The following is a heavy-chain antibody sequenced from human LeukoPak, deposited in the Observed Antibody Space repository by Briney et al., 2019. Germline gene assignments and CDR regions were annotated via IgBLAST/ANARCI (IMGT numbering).Heavy chain of an antibody. Sequence: GGSLRLSCTASGFTFTNTWMSWVRQAPGKGLEWVGLIKSKTDCEPTDYAAPVKGRFTISRDDSTDTLYLQMNSLKSEDTAVYYCARDLPVLAGDWGQGALVTVRS. CDR3: ARDLPVLAGD. J-gene: IGHJ4*02. D-gene: IGHD6-13*01. CDR2: IKSKTDCEPT. V-gene: IGHV3-15*01. CDR1: GFTFTNTW.